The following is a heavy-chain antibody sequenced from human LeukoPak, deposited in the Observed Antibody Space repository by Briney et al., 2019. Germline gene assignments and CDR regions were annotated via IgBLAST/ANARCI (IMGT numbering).Heavy chain of an antibody. CDR1: GGSFSGYY. D-gene: IGHD3-22*01. V-gene: IGHV4-34*01. Sequence: SETLSLTCAVYGGSFSGYYWSWIRQPPGKGLEWIGEINHSGSINYNPSLKSRVTISVDTSKNQFSLKLSSVTAADTAVYYCGRRYYYDSSARGWFDPWGQGTLVTVSS. J-gene: IGHJ5*02. CDR2: INHSGSI. CDR3: GRRYYYDSSARGWFDP.